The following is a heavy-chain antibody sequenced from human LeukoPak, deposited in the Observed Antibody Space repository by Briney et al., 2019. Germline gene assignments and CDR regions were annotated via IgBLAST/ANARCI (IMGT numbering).Heavy chain of an antibody. V-gene: IGHV3-23*01. D-gene: IGHD6-19*01. CDR2: ISGSGDNT. Sequence: GGSLRLSCAASGFSFNSYAMSWVRQAPGKGLEWVSSISGSGDNTYYAESVKGRFTISRDNSKNTLFLQMNSLRAEDTAVFYCAKRSGYTTGWFFDFWGQGTLVTVSS. CDR1: GFSFNSYA. CDR3: AKRSGYTTGWFFDF. J-gene: IGHJ4*02.